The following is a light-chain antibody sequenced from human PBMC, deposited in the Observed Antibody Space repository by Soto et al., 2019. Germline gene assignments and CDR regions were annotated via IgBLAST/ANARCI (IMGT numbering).Light chain of an antibody. V-gene: IGLV2-8*01. CDR1: TSDIGGYDY. Sequence: QSALTQPPSASGSPGQSVAISCTGTTSDIGGYDYVSWYQQYPGKAPKLMIYEVNKRPSGVPDRFSGSKSGNTASLTVSGLQAEDEADYYCSSHGGNSPYVFGTGTKVTVL. J-gene: IGLJ1*01. CDR2: EVN. CDR3: SSHGGNSPYV.